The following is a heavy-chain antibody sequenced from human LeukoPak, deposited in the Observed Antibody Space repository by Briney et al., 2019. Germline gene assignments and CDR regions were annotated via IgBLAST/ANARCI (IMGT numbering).Heavy chain of an antibody. D-gene: IGHD6-19*01. Sequence: ASVKVSCKASGYTFTCYDINWVRQATGQGLEWMGWLNPNSGNTGYAQKFQGRVTISRNTSINTAYMELSSLRSEDTAVYYCARMTVSGRDNWFDPWGQGTLVTVSS. J-gene: IGHJ5*02. CDR1: GYTFTCYD. CDR3: ARMTVSGRDNWFDP. V-gene: IGHV1-8*03. CDR2: LNPNSGNT.